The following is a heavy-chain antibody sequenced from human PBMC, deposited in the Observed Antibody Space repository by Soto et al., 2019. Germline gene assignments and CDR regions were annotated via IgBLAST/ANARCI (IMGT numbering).Heavy chain of an antibody. J-gene: IGHJ4*02. V-gene: IGHV1-2*02. CDR2: LNPGNGDT. CDR3: AAVSAFRDGSDY. D-gene: IGHD6-19*01. CDR1: GNTFTGYD. Sequence: GASVKVSCKASGNTFTGYDIHWVRQAPGQGLEWMGWLNPGNGDTNYAQKFQDRVTITRDTSTSTAYMELSSLRSEDTAVYYCAAVSAFRDGSDYWGQGTLVTVSS.